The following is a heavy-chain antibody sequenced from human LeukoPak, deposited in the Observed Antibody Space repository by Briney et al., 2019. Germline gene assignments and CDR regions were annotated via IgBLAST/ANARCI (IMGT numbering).Heavy chain of an antibody. CDR2: ISYDGSNK. J-gene: IGHJ4*02. CDR3: ARVPGYSYYDY. CDR1: GFTFSSYA. D-gene: IGHD5-18*01. V-gene: IGHV3-30-3*01. Sequence: GGSLRLSCTASGFTFSSYAMSWVRQAPGKGLEWVAVISYDGSNKYYADSVKGRFTISRDNSKNTLYLQMNSLRAEDTAVYYCARVPGYSYYDYWGQGTLVTVSS.